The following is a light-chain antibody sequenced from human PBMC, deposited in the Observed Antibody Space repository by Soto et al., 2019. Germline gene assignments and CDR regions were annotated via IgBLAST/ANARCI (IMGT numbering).Light chain of an antibody. J-gene: IGKJ5*01. CDR3: QQTYSTPIT. V-gene: IGKV1-39*01. CDR1: QSITTS. CDR2: DAS. Sequence: DIQMTQSPSSLSASVGDRVTITCRASQSITTSLNWYQHKPGKAPKLLIHDASSLDSGVPSRFSGSGSGTDFTLTISSLQAEDSATYYCQQTYSTPITFGQGTRLEIK.